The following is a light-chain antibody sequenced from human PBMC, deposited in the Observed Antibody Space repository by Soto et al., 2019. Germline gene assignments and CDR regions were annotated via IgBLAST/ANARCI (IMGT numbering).Light chain of an antibody. CDR2: GAS. J-gene: IGKJ5*01. Sequence: EFVLTQSPGTLSLSPGERATLSCRASQSVSSNLAWYQQKPGQAPRLLIYGASTRATGIPARFSGSGSGTEFTLTISSLQSEDFAVYYCQQYNNWPPTFGQGTRLEIK. V-gene: IGKV3-15*01. CDR3: QQYNNWPPT. CDR1: QSVSSN.